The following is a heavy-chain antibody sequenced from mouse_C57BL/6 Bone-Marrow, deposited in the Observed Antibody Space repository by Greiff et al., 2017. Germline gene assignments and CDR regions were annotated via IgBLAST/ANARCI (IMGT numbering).Heavy chain of an antibody. V-gene: IGHV1-69*01. J-gene: IGHJ2*01. Sequence: QVQLQQPGAELVMPGASVKLSCKASGYTFTSYWMHWVKQRPGQGLEWIGEIDPSDSYTNYNQKFKGKSTLTVDKSSSTAYMQLSSLTSEDAAVYYCARWEDYDCNVDYWGQGTTLTVSS. D-gene: IGHD2-1*01. CDR1: GYTFTSYW. CDR2: IDPSDSYT. CDR3: ARWEDYDCNVDY.